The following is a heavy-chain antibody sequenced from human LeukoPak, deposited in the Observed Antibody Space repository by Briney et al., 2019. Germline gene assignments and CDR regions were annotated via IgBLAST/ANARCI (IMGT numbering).Heavy chain of an antibody. D-gene: IGHD6-13*01. CDR1: GFRFSSYG. CDR3: AKDGSITAAGGFDP. Sequence: PGRSLRLSCAASGFRFSSYGMHWVRQAPGKGLEWVAVISYDGSNKYYADSVKGRFTISRDKSKNTLDLQMSSLRAEDTAVYYCAKDGSITAAGGFDPWGQGTLVTVSS. CDR2: ISYDGSNK. V-gene: IGHV3-30*18. J-gene: IGHJ5*02.